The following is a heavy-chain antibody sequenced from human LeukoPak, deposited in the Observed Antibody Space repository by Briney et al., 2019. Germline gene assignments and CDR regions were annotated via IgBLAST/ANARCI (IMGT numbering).Heavy chain of an antibody. D-gene: IGHD3-22*01. V-gene: IGHV1-69*13. J-gene: IGHJ4*02. Sequence: SVKVSFKASGGTFSSYAISWVRQAPGQGLEWMGGIIPIFGTANYAQKFQGRVTITADESTSTAYMELSSLRSEDTAVYYCARGSYDSSGYSLQFDYWGQGTLVTVSS. CDR3: ARGSYDSSGYSLQFDY. CDR2: IIPIFGTA. CDR1: GGTFSSYA.